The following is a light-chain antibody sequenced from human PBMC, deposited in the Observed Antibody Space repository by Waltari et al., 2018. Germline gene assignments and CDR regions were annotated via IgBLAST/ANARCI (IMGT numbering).Light chain of an antibody. CDR3: CSYAGSSTPYV. CDR1: SSDVGSYNL. V-gene: IGLV2-23*02. Sequence: QSALTQPASVSGSPGQSITISCTGTSSDVGSYNLVSWYRQHPGKAPTLLIYEVSKRPAGVSNRFSGSKSGNAASLTISGLQAEDEADYYCCSYAGSSTPYVFGTGTKVTVL. J-gene: IGLJ1*01. CDR2: EVS.